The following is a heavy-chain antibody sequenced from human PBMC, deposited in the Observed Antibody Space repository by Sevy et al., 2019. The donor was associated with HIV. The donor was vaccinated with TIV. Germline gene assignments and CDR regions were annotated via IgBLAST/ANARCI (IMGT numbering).Heavy chain of an antibody. V-gene: IGHV3-72*01. J-gene: IGHJ4*02. D-gene: IGHD6-13*01. CDR1: GFTFSDHY. CDR2: IRNKADSYTT. CDR3: ATHAGIAAAGRVFDY. Sequence: GSLRLSCAASGFTFSDHYMEWVRQAPGTGLEWVGRIRNKADSYTTEYAASVKGRFTISRDDSKNSLYLLMNSLKTEDTAVYYCATHAGIAAAGRVFDYWGQGTLVTVSS.